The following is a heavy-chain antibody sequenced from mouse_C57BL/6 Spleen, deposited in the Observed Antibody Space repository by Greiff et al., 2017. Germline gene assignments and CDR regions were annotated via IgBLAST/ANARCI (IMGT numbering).Heavy chain of an antibody. CDR3: ARRYYGSSWYFEV. CDR1: GYTFTSYW. D-gene: IGHD1-1*01. J-gene: IGHJ1*03. CDR2: IDPSDSYT. V-gene: IGHV1-69*01. Sequence: QVQLQQPGAELVMPGASVKLSCKASGYTFTSYWMHWVKQRPGQGLEWIGEIDPSDSYTNYNQKFKGKSTLTVDKSSSTAYMQLSSLTSEDSAVYYCARRYYGSSWYFEVWGTGTTVTVSS.